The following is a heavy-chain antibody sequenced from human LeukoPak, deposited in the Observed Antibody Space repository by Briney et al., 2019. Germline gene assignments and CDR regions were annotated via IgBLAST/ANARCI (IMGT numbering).Heavy chain of an antibody. CDR1: GYTFTGYY. D-gene: IGHD3-9*01. V-gene: IGHV1-2*02. CDR2: INPNSGGT. CDR3: ARGRRYYDILTGYYRRYNWFDP. J-gene: IGHJ5*02. Sequence: ASVKVSCKASGYTFTGYYMHWVRQAPGQGLEWMGWINPNSGGTNYAQKFQGRVTMTRDTSISTAYMELSRLRSDDTAVYYCARGRRYYDILTGYYRRYNWFDPWGQGTLVTVSS.